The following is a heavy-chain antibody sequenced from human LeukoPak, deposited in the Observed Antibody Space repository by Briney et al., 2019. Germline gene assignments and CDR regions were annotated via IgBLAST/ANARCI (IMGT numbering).Heavy chain of an antibody. CDR1: GYTFTSYA. Sequence: VASVKVSCKASGYTFTSYAMHWVRQAPGQGLEWMGGIIPIFGTANYAQKFQGRVTITADESTSTAYMELSSLRSEDTAVYYCARSPYDSSGYLTYYFDYWGQGTLVTVSS. CDR2: IIPIFGTA. V-gene: IGHV1-69*13. CDR3: ARSPYDSSGYLTYYFDY. J-gene: IGHJ4*02. D-gene: IGHD3-22*01.